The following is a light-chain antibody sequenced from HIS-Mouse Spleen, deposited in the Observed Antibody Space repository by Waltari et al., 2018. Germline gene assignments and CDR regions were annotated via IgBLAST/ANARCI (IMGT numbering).Light chain of an antibody. Sequence: SYELTQPPSVSVSPGQTASIPCSGDTLGAKYACWYQQKPGQSPVLVIYQDSKRPSGIPERFSGSNSGNTATLTISGTQAMDEADYYCQAWDSSYSVFGGGTKLTVL. CDR2: QDS. J-gene: IGLJ2*01. V-gene: IGLV3-1*01. CDR1: TLGAKY. CDR3: QAWDSSYSV.